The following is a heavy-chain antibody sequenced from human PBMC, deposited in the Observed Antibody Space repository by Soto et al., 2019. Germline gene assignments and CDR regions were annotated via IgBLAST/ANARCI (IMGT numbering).Heavy chain of an antibody. CDR2: IYYSGST. CDR1: GGSIRSGTHY. Sequence: QVQLQESGPGLVKPSQTLSLTCTVSGGSIRSGTHYWSWIRQHPGKGLDWIGYIYYSGSTYYNPSLKSRVMISVDTSKNQFSLKLRSVTAADTAVYYCARVDDVNSIDSWGQGTLVTVSS. CDR3: ARVDDVNSIDS. J-gene: IGHJ4*02. V-gene: IGHV4-31*03. D-gene: IGHD1-20*01.